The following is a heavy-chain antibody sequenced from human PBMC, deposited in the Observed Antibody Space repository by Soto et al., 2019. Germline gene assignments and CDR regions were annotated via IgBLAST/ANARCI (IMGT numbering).Heavy chain of an antibody. CDR2: INPNSGGT. D-gene: IGHD1-7*01. V-gene: IGHV1-2*02. CDR1: GYIFTGYH. CDR3: AREELPIYYSGMDV. J-gene: IGHJ6*02. Sequence: GSSVKVSCKASGYIFTGYHMHWVRQAPGQGLEWMGWINPNSGGTKYAQKFQGRVTMTRDTSISTAYMELSSLRSDDTAVYYCAREELPIYYSGMDVWGQGTTVTVSS.